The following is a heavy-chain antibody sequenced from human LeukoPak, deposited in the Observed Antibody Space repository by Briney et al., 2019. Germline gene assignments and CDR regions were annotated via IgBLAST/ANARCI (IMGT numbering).Heavy chain of an antibody. CDR1: GGSISSYY. V-gene: IGHV4-59*08. CDR2: IYYSGST. D-gene: IGHD3-9*01. J-gene: IGHJ4*02. Sequence: SETLSLTCTVSGGSISSYYWSWIRQPPGKGLEWIGYIYYSGSTNYNPSLKSRVTISVDTSKNQFSLKLSSVTAADTAVYYCARQEGYYDILTGYYKGTFDYWGQGTLVTVSS. CDR3: ARQEGYYDILTGYYKGTFDY.